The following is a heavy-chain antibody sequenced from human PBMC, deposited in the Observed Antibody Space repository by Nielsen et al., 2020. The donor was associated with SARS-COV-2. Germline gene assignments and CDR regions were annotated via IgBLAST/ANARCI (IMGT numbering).Heavy chain of an antibody. D-gene: IGHD6-13*01. Sequence: ASVKVSCKASGYTFTSYGISWVRQAPGQGLEWMGWISAYNGNTNYAQKLQGRVTMTTDTSTSTAYMELRSLSSDDTAVYYCARQGPYSSSWYVVYYFDYWGQGTLVTVSS. CDR2: ISAYNGNT. CDR1: GYTFTSYG. CDR3: ARQGPYSSSWYVVYYFDY. J-gene: IGHJ4*02. V-gene: IGHV1-18*01.